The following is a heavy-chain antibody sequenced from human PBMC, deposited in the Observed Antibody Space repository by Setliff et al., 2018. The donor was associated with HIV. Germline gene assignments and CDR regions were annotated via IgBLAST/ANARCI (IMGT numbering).Heavy chain of an antibody. Sequence: PSETLSLTCAVYGGSFSGYFWSWIRQSPGKGLEWIGEFRHSGNTNINPSLKSRVTISGDTTKNQISLKLTSVTAADTAVYYCARGGRSTVTQWAWFDPWGQGTLVTVSS. J-gene: IGHJ5*02. CDR3: ARGGRSTVTQWAWFDP. CDR2: FRHSGNT. D-gene: IGHD4-17*01. V-gene: IGHV4-34*01. CDR1: GGSFSGYF.